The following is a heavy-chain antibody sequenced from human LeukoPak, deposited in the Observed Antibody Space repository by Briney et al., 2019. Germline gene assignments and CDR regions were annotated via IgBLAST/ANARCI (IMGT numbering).Heavy chain of an antibody. CDR1: GGSISSGHY. D-gene: IGHD3-22*01. Sequence: PSETLSLTCSVSGGSISSGHYWGWIRQSPGKGLEWIGDIFHSGSTYYNPSLRSRVTISVDTSKNQFSLKLTSLTAADTAVFYCARGNYYDAGGYSGIAFDIWGPGTMVTVSS. CDR2: IFHSGST. J-gene: IGHJ3*02. V-gene: IGHV4-38-2*02. CDR3: ARGNYYDAGGYSGIAFDI.